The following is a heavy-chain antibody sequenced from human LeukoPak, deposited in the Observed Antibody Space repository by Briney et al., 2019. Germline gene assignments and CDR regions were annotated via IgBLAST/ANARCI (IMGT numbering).Heavy chain of an antibody. J-gene: IGHJ4*02. V-gene: IGHV1-46*01. Sequence: ASVKVSCKASGYTFTSYYMHWVRQAPGQGLEWMGIINPSGGSTSYAQKFQGRVTMTRDTSTSTVYMELSSLRSEDTAVYYCARSPVRLAAAAYLYYFDYWGQGTLVTVSS. D-gene: IGHD6-13*01. CDR3: ARSPVRLAAAAYLYYFDY. CDR2: INPSGGST. CDR1: GYTFTSYY.